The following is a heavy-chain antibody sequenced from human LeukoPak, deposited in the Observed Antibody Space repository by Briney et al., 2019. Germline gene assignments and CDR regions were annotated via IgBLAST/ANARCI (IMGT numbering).Heavy chain of an antibody. D-gene: IGHD3-10*01. CDR2: ISYSGST. J-gene: IGHJ4*02. CDR1: GDSINSYH. V-gene: IGHV4-59*08. CDR3: ARRRSLLWFGELHAYYFDF. Sequence: SETLSLTCSVSGDSINSYHWSWIRQSPGQGLEWIGYISYSGSTNYNPSLKSRLTLSVDTSKNQFSLKLSSVTAADTAVYYCARRRSLLWFGELHAYYFDFWGQGTLVTVYS.